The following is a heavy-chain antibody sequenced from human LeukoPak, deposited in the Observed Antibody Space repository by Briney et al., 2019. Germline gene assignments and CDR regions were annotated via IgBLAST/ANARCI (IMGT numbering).Heavy chain of an antibody. CDR2: ISGSSSGSTSII. J-gene: IGHJ4*02. Sequence: GGSLRLTCAASGITFSSYAMNWVRQAPGKGLEWISYISGSSSGSTSIIHYAESVKGRFTISRDNAKNSLHLQMDSLSAEDTAVYYCGRDFWSGYYTEDWGQGALVIVSS. CDR1: GITFSSYA. CDR3: GRDFWSGYYTED. V-gene: IGHV3-48*04. D-gene: IGHD3-3*01.